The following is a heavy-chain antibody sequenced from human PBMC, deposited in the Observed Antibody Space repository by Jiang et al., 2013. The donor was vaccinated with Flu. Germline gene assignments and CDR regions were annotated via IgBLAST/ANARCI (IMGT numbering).Heavy chain of an antibody. D-gene: IGHD2-21*02. Sequence: GAEVKKPGASVKVSCKASGYTFTGYYMHWVRQAPGQGLEWMGWINPNSGGTNYAQKFQGRVTITRDTSASTAYMELSSLRSEDTAVYYCARNVLGDPYYYYYYMDVWGKGTTVTVSS. CDR3: ARNVLGDPYYYYYYMDV. V-gene: IGHV1-2*02. CDR2: INPNSGGT. J-gene: IGHJ6*03. CDR1: GYTFTGYY.